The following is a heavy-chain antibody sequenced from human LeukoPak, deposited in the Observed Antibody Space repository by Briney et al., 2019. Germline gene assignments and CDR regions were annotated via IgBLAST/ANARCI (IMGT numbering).Heavy chain of an antibody. CDR1: GFTFSNSA. V-gene: IGHV3-23*01. CDR2: ISGSGGST. D-gene: IGHD3-10*01. J-gene: IGHJ4*02. CDR3: AREWSGFGELPDY. Sequence: GGSLRLSCAASGFTFSNSAMNWVRQAPGKGLGWVSAISGSGGSTYYANSVKGRFTISRDNAKNTLYLQMNSLRVEDTAVYYCAREWSGFGELPDYWGQGTLVTVSS.